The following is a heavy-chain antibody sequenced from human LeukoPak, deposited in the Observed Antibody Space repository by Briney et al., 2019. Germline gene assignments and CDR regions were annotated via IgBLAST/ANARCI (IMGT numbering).Heavy chain of an antibody. D-gene: IGHD6-19*01. CDR3: ARGLGYSSGWAYYFDY. Sequence: PGGSLRLSCAASGFTFSSYSMNWVRQAPGKGLEWVSYISSSSSTIYYADSVKGRFTISRDNAKNSLYLQMNSLRAEDAAVYYCARGLGYSSGWAYYFDYWGQGALVTVSS. J-gene: IGHJ4*02. CDR2: ISSSSSTI. V-gene: IGHV3-48*01. CDR1: GFTFSSYS.